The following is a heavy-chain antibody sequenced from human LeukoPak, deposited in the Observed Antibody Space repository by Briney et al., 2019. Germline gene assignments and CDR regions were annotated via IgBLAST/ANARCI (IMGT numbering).Heavy chain of an antibody. D-gene: IGHD5-24*01. J-gene: IGHJ4*02. CDR2: ISSSGSYI. CDR3: ARRRDGYAAY. Sequence: GGSLRLSCAASGFTFSSYSMNWVRQAPGKGLEWVSSISSSGSYIYYADSVKGRFTISRDNAKNSLYLQMNSLRAEDTAVYYCARRRDGYAAYWGQGTLVTVSS. V-gene: IGHV3-21*01. CDR1: GFTFSSYS.